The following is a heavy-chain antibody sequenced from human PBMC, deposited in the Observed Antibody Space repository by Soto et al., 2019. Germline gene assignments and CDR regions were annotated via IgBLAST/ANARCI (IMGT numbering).Heavy chain of an antibody. CDR2: ISGGGGTT. CDR3: AKTFTVAAAGATDAFDI. D-gene: IGHD6-13*01. Sequence: GGSLRLSCAASRFTFSSYAMSWVRQAPGKGLEWVSVISGGGGTTNYADSVKGRFTISRDNSKNTLYLQMNSLRAEDTAVYYCAKTFTVAAAGATDAFDIWGQGTMVTVSS. CDR1: RFTFSSYA. V-gene: IGHV3-23*01. J-gene: IGHJ3*02.